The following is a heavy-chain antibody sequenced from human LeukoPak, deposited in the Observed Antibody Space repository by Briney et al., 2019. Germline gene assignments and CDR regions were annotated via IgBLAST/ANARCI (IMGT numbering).Heavy chain of an antibody. Sequence: GGSLRLSCAASGFTFSSYGMSWVRQAPGKGLEWVSAISGGAGTTYYADSVKGRFTISRDNSKNTLSLQMNSLRAEDTAVYYCAARLCSSSCYYYFDYWGQGTLVSVSS. J-gene: IGHJ4*02. V-gene: IGHV3-23*01. CDR2: ISGGAGTT. CDR1: GFTFSSYG. D-gene: IGHD2-2*01. CDR3: AARLCSSSCYYYFDY.